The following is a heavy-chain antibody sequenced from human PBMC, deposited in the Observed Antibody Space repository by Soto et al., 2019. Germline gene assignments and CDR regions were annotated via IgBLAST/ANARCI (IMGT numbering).Heavy chain of an antibody. D-gene: IGHD6-6*01. V-gene: IGHV4-59*01. Sequence: SETLSLTCTVSGGSISSYYWSWIRQPPGKGLEWIGYVYYSGSTNYNPSLKSRVTISVDTSKNQFSLKLSSVTAADTAVYYCARRYSSSANYYFDYWGQGTLVTVSS. J-gene: IGHJ4*02. CDR3: ARRYSSSANYYFDY. CDR1: GGSISSYY. CDR2: VYYSGST.